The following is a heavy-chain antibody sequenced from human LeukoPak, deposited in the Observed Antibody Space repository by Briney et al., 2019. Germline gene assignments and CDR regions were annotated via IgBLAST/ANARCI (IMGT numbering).Heavy chain of an antibody. D-gene: IGHD2-8*01. CDR2: ISSSSSYT. CDR3: ARDRGCTNGVCYTAFDI. Sequence: PGGSLRLSCAASGFSFSDYYMSWIRQAPGKGLEWVSYISSSSSYTNYADSVKGRFISSRDNAKNSLYLQMNSLRAEDTAVYSCARDRGCTNGVCYTAFDIWGQGTMVTVSS. J-gene: IGHJ3*02. CDR1: GFSFSDYY. V-gene: IGHV3-11*06.